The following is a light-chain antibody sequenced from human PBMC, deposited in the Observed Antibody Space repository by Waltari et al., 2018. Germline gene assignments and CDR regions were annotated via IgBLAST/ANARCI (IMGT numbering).Light chain of an antibody. CDR3: AAWEDSLNGLE. CDR2: VNE. CDR1: SSNIGSNT. Sequence: QSVLPQPPSASGTPGQRVTTPCSRCSSNIGSNTVNWYQQLPETAPKHLIYVNEQRPPGVRGRFEGAKSGTAASLASSGLQFEDQADYYCAAWEDSLNGLEVGGGTKLTVL. J-gene: IGLJ2*01. V-gene: IGLV1-44*01.